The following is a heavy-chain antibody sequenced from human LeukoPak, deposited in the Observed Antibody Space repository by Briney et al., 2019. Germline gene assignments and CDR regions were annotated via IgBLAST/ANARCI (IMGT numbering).Heavy chain of an antibody. CDR1: GGSISSYH. CDR3: AREVSSSWYEVGY. CDR2: IYYSGST. Sequence: SETLSLTCTVSGGSISSYHWSWIRQPPGKGLEWIGYIYYSGSTNYNPSLKSRVTISVDTSKNQFSLKLSSVTAADTAVYYCAREVSSSWYEVGYWGQGNLVTVSS. J-gene: IGHJ4*02. V-gene: IGHV4-59*01. D-gene: IGHD6-13*01.